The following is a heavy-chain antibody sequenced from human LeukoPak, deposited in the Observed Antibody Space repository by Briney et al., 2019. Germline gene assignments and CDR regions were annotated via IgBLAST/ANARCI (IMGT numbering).Heavy chain of an antibody. CDR2: IYTSGST. Sequence: SETLSLTCTVSGGSISNYYWSWIRQPAGKGLEWIGRIYTSGSTNYNPSLKSRVTMSVDTSKNQFSLKLSSVTAADTAVYYCAREQQWLADAFDIWGQGTMVTVSS. CDR1: GGSISNYY. J-gene: IGHJ3*02. CDR3: AREQQWLADAFDI. V-gene: IGHV4-4*07. D-gene: IGHD6-19*01.